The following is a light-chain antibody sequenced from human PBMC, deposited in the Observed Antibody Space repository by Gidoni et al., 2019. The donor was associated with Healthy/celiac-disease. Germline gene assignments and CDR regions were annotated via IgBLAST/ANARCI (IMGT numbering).Light chain of an antibody. CDR3: MQATQFPWT. J-gene: IGKJ1*01. CDR1: QSLRNSDGNTD. V-gene: IGKV2-24*01. Sequence: DIVMTQPPLSSPVTLGQPASISRSSSQSLRNSDGNTDLSWRQQRPGQPPRLLMYKISNRFSGVPDRVSGSGAGTDFTLKISRVEAEDVGVYYCMQATQFPWTFGQGTKVEIK. CDR2: KIS.